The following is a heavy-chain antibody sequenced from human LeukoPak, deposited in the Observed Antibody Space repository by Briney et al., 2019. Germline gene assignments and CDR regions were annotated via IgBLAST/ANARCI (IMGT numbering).Heavy chain of an antibody. J-gene: IGHJ4*02. CDR1: GFSLSTSGVG. CDR3: AHTASYYDILTGYYRGGYSFDY. CDR2: IYWDDDK. Sequence: SGPTLVNPTQTLTLTCTFSGFSLSTSGVGVGWIRQPPGKALEWLALIYWDDDKRYSPSLKSRLTITKDTSKNQVVLTMTNMDPVDTATYSCAHTASYYDILTGYYRGGYSFDYWGQGTLVTVSS. D-gene: IGHD3-9*01. V-gene: IGHV2-5*02.